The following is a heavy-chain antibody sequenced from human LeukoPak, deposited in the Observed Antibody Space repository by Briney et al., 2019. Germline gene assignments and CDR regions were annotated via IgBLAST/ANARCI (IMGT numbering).Heavy chain of an antibody. CDR3: ARGECSGGSCLSTFDY. Sequence: SGASLRLSCAASGFTFSSYGMHWVRQAPGKGLEWVAVTWYEGSNKYYADSVKGRFTISRDNSKNTLYLQMNSLRAEDTAVYYCARGECSGGSCLSTFDYWGQGTLVTVSS. D-gene: IGHD2-15*01. CDR2: TWYEGSNK. J-gene: IGHJ4*02. CDR1: GFTFSSYG. V-gene: IGHV3-33*01.